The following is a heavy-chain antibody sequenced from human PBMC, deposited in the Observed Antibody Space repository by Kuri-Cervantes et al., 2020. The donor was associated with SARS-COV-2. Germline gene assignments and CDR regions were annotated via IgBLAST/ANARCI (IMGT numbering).Heavy chain of an antibody. CDR1: GFTFSSYA. J-gene: IGHJ6*02. D-gene: IGHD3-10*01. CDR2: IYSGGSNT. CDR3: ASMVRGNYGMDV. V-gene: IGHV3-23*03. Sequence: EGSLRLSCAASGFTFSSYAMSWVRQAPGKGLEWVSVIYSGGSNTYYADSVKGRFTISRDNSKNTLYLQMNSLRAEDTAVYYCASMVRGNYGMDVWGQGTTVTVSS.